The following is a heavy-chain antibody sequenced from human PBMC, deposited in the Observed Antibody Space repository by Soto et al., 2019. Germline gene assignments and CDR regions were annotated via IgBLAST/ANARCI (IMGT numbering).Heavy chain of an antibody. J-gene: IGHJ6*02. CDR2: FDPEDGET. CDR3: ATGYTVTTSLVYYGMEA. Sequence: ASVKVSCKVSGYTLTELSMHWVRQAPGKGLEWMGGFDPEDGETIYAQKFQGRVTMTEDTSTDTAYMELSSLRSEDTAVYYCATGYTVTTSLVYYGMEAWGQGTTVNVSS. D-gene: IGHD4-17*01. CDR1: GYTLTELS. V-gene: IGHV1-24*01.